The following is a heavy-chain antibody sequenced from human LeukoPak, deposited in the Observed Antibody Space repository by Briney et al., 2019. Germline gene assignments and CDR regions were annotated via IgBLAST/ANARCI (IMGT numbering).Heavy chain of an antibody. Sequence: GGSLRLPCTASGFTFGDYAMSWVRQAPGKGLEWVGFIRSKAYGGTTEYAASVKGRFTISRDDSKSIAYLQMNSLKTEDTAVYYCTRCEFPPYCSSTSCYYWGYYYYYYMDVWGKGTTVTVSS. CDR3: TRCEFPPYCSSTSCYYWGYYYYYYMDV. CDR1: GFTFGDYA. J-gene: IGHJ6*03. D-gene: IGHD2-2*01. CDR2: IRSKAYGGTT. V-gene: IGHV3-49*04.